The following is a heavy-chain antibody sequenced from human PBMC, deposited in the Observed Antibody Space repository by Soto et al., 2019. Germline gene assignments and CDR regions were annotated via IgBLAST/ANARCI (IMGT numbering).Heavy chain of an antibody. J-gene: IGHJ4*02. Sequence: PSETLSLTCTVSGGSIRHYFWTWMRQPPGKGLAGIGYIYYSGRTNYNPSLKSRVSISVDTSKNHFSLQLRSVTAADTAVYYCARVGGDDFGDSGGFDYWGRGTLVTVSS. CDR2: IYYSGRT. V-gene: IGHV4-59*01. D-gene: IGHD4-17*01. CDR3: ARVGGDDFGDSGGFDY. CDR1: GGSIRHYF.